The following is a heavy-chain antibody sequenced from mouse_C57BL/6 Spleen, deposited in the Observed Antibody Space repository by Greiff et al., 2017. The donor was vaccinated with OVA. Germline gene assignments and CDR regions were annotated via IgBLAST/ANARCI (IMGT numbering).Heavy chain of an antibody. CDR1: GYTFTDYY. J-gene: IGHJ1*03. Sequence: VQLQQSGPELVKPGASVKISCKASGYTFTDYYMNWVKQSHGKSLEWIGDINPNNGGTSYNQKFKGKATLTVDKSSSTAYMEHRSLTSEDSAVYYCARAGGNPWYFDVWGTGTTVTVSS. CDR3: ARAGGNPWYFDV. D-gene: IGHD2-1*01. V-gene: IGHV1-26*01. CDR2: INPNNGGT.